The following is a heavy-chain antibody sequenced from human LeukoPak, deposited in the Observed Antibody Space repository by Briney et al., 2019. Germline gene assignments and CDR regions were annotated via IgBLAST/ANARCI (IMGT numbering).Heavy chain of an antibody. D-gene: IGHD5-18*01. J-gene: IGHJ4*02. CDR1: GFTFSSYA. CDR2: ISGSGGST. Sequence: GGFLRLSCAASGFTFSSYAMSWVRQAPGKGLEWVSAISGSGGSTYYADSVKGRFTISRDNSKNTLYLQMNSLRAEDTAVYYCAKDRGYSFIFDYWGQGTLVTVSS. CDR3: AKDRGYSFIFDY. V-gene: IGHV3-23*01.